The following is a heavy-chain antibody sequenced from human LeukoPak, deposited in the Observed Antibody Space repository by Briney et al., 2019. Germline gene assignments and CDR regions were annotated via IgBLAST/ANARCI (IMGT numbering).Heavy chain of an antibody. CDR1: GFTFSSYA. V-gene: IGHV3-23*01. CDR2: ISGSGGST. D-gene: IGHD3-9*01. J-gene: IGHJ3*02. CDR3: AKDRSDIFDAFDI. Sequence: PGGSLRLSCAASGFTFSSYAMSWVRQAPGEGLEWVSAISGSGGSTYYADSVKGRFTISRDNSKNTLYLQMNSLRAEDTAVYYCAKDRSDIFDAFDIWGQGTMVTVSS.